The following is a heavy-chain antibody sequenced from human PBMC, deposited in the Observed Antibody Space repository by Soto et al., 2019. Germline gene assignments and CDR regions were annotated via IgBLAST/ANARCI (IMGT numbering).Heavy chain of an antibody. D-gene: IGHD6-13*01. Sequence: QLQLQESGSGLVKPSQTLSLTCAVSGGSISSGGYSWSWIRQPPGKGLEWIGYIYHSGSTYYNPSLKSRVTISVDRSKNQCSLKLSSVTAADTAVYYCARESSSWRHYFDYWGQGTLVTVSS. V-gene: IGHV4-30-2*01. CDR3: ARESSSWRHYFDY. J-gene: IGHJ4*02. CDR1: GGSISSGGYS. CDR2: IYHSGST.